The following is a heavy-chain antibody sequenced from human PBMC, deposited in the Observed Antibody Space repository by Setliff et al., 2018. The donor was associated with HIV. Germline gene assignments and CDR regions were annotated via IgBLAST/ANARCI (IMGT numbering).Heavy chain of an antibody. CDR1: GGSISSGGYY. CDR3: ARGLDVWGTYRYRNYFDY. J-gene: IGHJ4*02. V-gene: IGHV4-31*03. CDR2: IYYSGST. Sequence: PSETLSLTCTVSGGSISSGGYYWSWIRQHPGKGLEWIGYIYYSGSTDYNPSLKSRVAISVDTSKNQFSLKLNTVTAADTAIYYCARGLDVWGTYRYRNYFDYWGQGTLVTVSS. D-gene: IGHD3-16*02.